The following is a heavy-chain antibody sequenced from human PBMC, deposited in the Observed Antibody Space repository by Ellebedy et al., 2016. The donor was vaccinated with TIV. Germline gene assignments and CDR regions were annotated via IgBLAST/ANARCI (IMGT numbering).Heavy chain of an antibody. D-gene: IGHD6-13*01. Sequence: MPSETLSLTCAVSGDSISSSNWWNWVRQTPGKGLEWIGVIYQSGSTNYNPSLKSRVTISVDKSKNQFSLKLTSVTAADTAVYYCARAPAGTQQSPLDYWGQGTLVTVSS. V-gene: IGHV4-4*02. CDR2: IYQSGST. J-gene: IGHJ4*02. CDR3: ARAPAGTQQSPLDY. CDR1: GDSISSSNW.